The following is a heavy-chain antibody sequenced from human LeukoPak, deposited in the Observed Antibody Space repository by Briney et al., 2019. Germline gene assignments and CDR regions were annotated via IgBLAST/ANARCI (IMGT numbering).Heavy chain of an antibody. CDR1: GFTFDDYA. J-gene: IGHJ4*02. CDR2: ISWNSGSI. D-gene: IGHD6-13*01. Sequence: PGGSLRLSCAASGFTFDDYAMHWVRQAPGKGLEWVSSISWNSGSIGYADSVKGRFTISRDNAKNSLYLQMNSLRAEDTAVYYCAKVGLSYSSSWYYFDYWGQGTLVTVSS. CDR3: AKVGLSYSSSWYYFDY. V-gene: IGHV3-9*01.